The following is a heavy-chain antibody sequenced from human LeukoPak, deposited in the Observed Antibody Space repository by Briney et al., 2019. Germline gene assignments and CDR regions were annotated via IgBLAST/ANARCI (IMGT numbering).Heavy chain of an antibody. Sequence: SGTLSLTCAVSGGSISNTDHWNWVRQPPGTGLEWIGEMYHDGYTNYNPSLKSRVTISVDTSKNQFSLKLSSVTAADTAVYYCARSQGYYEFDYWGQGTLVTVSS. J-gene: IGHJ4*02. CDR2: MYHDGYT. V-gene: IGHV4-4*02. CDR3: ARSQGYYEFDY. CDR1: GGSISNTDH. D-gene: IGHD3-3*01.